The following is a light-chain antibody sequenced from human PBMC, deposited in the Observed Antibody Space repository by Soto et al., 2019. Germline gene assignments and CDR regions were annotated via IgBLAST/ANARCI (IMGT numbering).Light chain of an antibody. CDR3: GTWDNSLSAVV. Sequence: QSMLTQPPSVSAAPGQKVTISCSGSSSNIGDNYVSWYQQLPGTAPKLLIYDNNKRPSGIPDRFSGSKSGTSATLGITGLQTGDEADYYCGTWDNSLSAVVFGGGTKLTVL. J-gene: IGLJ2*01. CDR1: SSNIGDNY. CDR2: DNN. V-gene: IGLV1-51*01.